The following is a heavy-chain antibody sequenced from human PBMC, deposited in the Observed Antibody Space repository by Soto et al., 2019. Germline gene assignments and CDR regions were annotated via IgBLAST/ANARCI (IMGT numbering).Heavy chain of an antibody. Sequence: AETLSLTCAVYGGAFVGYYCIFIRHPPFKWLEWIGEINHSGSTNYNPSLKSRVTISVDTSKNQFSLKLSSVTAADTAVYYCARVSIVVVVAAPANDAFDIWGQGTMVTVSS. D-gene: IGHD2-15*01. CDR2: INHSGST. V-gene: IGHV4-34*01. CDR1: GGAFVGYY. J-gene: IGHJ3*02. CDR3: ARVSIVVVVAAPANDAFDI.